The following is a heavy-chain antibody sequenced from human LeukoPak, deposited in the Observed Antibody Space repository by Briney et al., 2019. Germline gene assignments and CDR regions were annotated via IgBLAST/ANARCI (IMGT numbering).Heavy chain of an antibody. CDR2: IYYSGST. D-gene: IGHD6-13*01. J-gene: IGHJ5*02. CDR1: GGSISSYY. Sequence: SETLSLTCTVSGGSISSYYWSWIRQPPGEGLEWIGYIYYSGSTNYNPSLKSRVTISVDTSKNQFSLKLSSVTAADTAVYYCARSPYSSSWSRYNWFDPWGQGTLVTVSS. CDR3: ARSPYSSSWSRYNWFDP. V-gene: IGHV4-59*12.